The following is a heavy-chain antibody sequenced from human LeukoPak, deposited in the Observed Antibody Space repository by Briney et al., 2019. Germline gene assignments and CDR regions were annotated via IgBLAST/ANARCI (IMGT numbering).Heavy chain of an antibody. CDR3: ARGRLRREQRFDY. V-gene: IGHV4-34*01. Sequence: PSETLSLTCAVDGGSFSGYYWSWIRQPPGKGLEWIGEINHSGSTNYNPSLKSRVTISVDTSKNQFSLKLSSVTAADTAVYYCARGRLRREQRFDYWGQGTLVTVSS. J-gene: IGHJ4*02. CDR1: GGSFSGYY. D-gene: IGHD4-17*01. CDR2: INHSGST.